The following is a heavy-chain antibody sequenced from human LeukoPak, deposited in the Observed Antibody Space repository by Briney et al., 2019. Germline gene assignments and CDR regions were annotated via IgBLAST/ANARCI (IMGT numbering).Heavy chain of an antibody. D-gene: IGHD2-2*01. CDR2: IIPIFGTA. V-gene: IGHV1-69*13. Sequence: ASVKVSCKASGGTFSSYAISWVRQAPGQGLEWMGGIIPIFGTANYAQKFQGRVTITADESTSTAYMELSSLRSEDTAVYYCARVLVPATAHYYYYMDVWGKGTTVTVSS. J-gene: IGHJ6*03. CDR3: ARVLVPATAHYYYYMDV. CDR1: GGTFSSYA.